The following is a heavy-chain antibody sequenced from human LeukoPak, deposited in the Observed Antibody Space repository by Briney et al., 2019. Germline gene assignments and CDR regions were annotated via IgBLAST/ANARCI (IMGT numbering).Heavy chain of an antibody. CDR1: GYTFSGYY. V-gene: IGHV1-2*02. Sequence: ASVKVSCKTSGYTFSGYYMHWVRQAPGQGLEWMGWINPNSGGTNYAQKFQGRVTMTRDTSISTAYMELSRLRSEDTAVYYCARGGKFRRHYDSSGIDYYYYYMDVWGKGTTVTVSS. CDR2: INPNSGGT. CDR3: ARGGKFRRHYDSSGIDYYYYYMDV. J-gene: IGHJ6*03. D-gene: IGHD3-22*01.